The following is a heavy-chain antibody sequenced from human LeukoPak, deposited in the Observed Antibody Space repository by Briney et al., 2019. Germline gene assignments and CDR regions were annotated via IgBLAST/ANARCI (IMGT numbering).Heavy chain of an antibody. V-gene: IGHV4-39*07. CDR1: GGSISSSSYY. CDR2: IYYSGST. J-gene: IGHJ4*02. D-gene: IGHD3-16*02. CDR3: ARGMVDYVWGSYRRDVVYYFDY. Sequence: SETLSLTCTVSGGSISSSSYYWGWIRQPPGKGLEWIGSIYYSGSTYYNPSLKSRVTISVDTSKNQFSLKLSSVTAADTAVYYCARGMVDYVWGSYRRDVVYYFDYWGQGTLVTVSS.